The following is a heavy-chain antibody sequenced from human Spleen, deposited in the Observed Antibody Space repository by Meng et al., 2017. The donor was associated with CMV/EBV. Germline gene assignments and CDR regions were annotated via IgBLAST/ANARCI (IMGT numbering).Heavy chain of an antibody. J-gene: IGHJ5*02. CDR2: INPNSGGT. CDR3: AREGTIVVVPATFRFDP. D-gene: IGHD2-2*01. Sequence: ASVKVSCKASGYNFTGYYMHWVRQAPGQGLEWMGWINPNSGGTNYAQKFQGRVTMTRDTSISTAYMELSRLRSDDTAVYYCAREGTIVVVPATFRFDPWGQGTLVTVSS. V-gene: IGHV1-2*02. CDR1: GYNFTGYY.